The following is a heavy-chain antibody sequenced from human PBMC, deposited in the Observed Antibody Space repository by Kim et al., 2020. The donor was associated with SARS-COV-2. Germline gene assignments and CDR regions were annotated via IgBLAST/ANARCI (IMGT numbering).Heavy chain of an antibody. CDR1: GGSVSSGSYY. D-gene: IGHD2-21*02. CDR2: IYYSGST. Sequence: SETLSLTCTVSGGSVSSGSYYWSWIRQPPGKGLEWIGYIYYSGSTNYNPSLKSRVTISVDTSKNQFSLKLSSVTAADTAVYYCARDTAYCGGDCPSFDYWGQGTLVTVSS. V-gene: IGHV4-61*01. CDR3: ARDTAYCGGDCPSFDY. J-gene: IGHJ4*02.